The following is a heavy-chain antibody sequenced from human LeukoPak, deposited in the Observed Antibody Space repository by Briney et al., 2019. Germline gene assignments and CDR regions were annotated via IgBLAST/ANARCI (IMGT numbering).Heavy chain of an antibody. CDR3: AKDRHAPGRYCSSTICFPFDP. CDR2: ISGRGSST. J-gene: IGHJ5*02. V-gene: IGHV3-23*01. Sequence: GGSLRLSCAASGFTFSSYDMSWVRQAPGKGLEWVSGISGRGSSTYYADSVKGRFTISRDNSKSTLYLQMNSLRAEDTAVYYCAKDRHAPGRYCSSTICFPFDPWGQGTLVTVSS. D-gene: IGHD2-2*01. CDR1: GFTFSSYD.